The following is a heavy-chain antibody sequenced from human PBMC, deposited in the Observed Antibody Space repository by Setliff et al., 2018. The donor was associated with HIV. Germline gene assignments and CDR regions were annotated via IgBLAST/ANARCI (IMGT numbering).Heavy chain of an antibody. CDR3: ERGGQSSGYGIEL. CDR1: GGSIRTEDVY. D-gene: IGHD5-12*01. Sequence: PSETLSLTCTVSGGSIRTEDVYWSWIRQAPGKGLEWIGHIYTAGAIKYNPSLKSRITISVDKSKNQFSLKLNSVTAADTAMYYCERGGQSSGYGIELWGQGTLVTVSS. J-gene: IGHJ4*02. CDR2: IYTAGAI. V-gene: IGHV4-61*09.